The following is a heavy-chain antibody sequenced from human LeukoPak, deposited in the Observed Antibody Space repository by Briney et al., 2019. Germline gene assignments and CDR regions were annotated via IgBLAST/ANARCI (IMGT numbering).Heavy chain of an antibody. CDR1: GYTFTSYD. Sequence: ASVKVSCKASGYTFTSYDINWVRQATGQGLEWMGWMNPNSGNTGYAQKFQGRVTMTRNTSISTAYMELSSVTAADTAVYYCARSPYSSSLRANYYYMDVWGKGTTVTVSS. CDR2: MNPNSGNT. CDR3: ARSPYSSSLRANYYYMDV. J-gene: IGHJ6*03. V-gene: IGHV1-8*01. D-gene: IGHD6-6*01.